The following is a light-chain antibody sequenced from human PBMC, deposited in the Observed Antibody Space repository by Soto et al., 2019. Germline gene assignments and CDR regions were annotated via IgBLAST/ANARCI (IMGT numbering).Light chain of an antibody. CDR3: QQRSNWPPIT. V-gene: IGKV3-11*01. CDR1: QSVSTY. J-gene: IGKJ5*01. CDR2: GAS. Sequence: ENVLTQSPATLSLSPGESATLSCRASQSVSTYLAWYQQKPGQAPRLLIYGASTRATGIPARFSGSGSGTDFTLTISSLEPEDFAVYYCQQRSNWPPITFGQGTRLEIK.